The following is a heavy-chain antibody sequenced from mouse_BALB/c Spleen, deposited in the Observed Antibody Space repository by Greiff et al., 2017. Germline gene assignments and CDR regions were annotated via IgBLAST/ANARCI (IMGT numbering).Heavy chain of an antibody. J-gene: IGHJ4*01. CDR1: GFNIKDYY. V-gene: IGHV14-4*02. CDR2: IDPENGDT. D-gene: IGHD1-1*01. Sequence: VQLKQSGAELVRSGASVKLSCTASGFNIKDYYMHWVKQRPEQGLEWIGWIDPENGDTEYAPKFQGKATMTADTSSNTAYLQLSSLTSEDTAVYYCNANYYGSSSYYYAMDYWGQGTSVTVSS. CDR3: NANYYGSSSYYYAMDY.